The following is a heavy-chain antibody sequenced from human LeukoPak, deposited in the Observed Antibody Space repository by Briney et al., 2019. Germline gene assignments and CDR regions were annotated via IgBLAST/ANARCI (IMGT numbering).Heavy chain of an antibody. D-gene: IGHD4-23*01. J-gene: IGHJ4*02. V-gene: IGHV3-7*01. CDR2: IKQDGSEK. CDR3: ARGSEFEDYGGNWIPFYFDY. Sequence: GGSLRLSCAASGFTSSSYWMSWVRQAPGKGLEWVANIKQDGSEKYYVDSVKGRFTISRDNAKNSLYLQMNSLRAEDTAVYYCARGSEFEDYGGNWIPFYFDYWGQGTLVTVSS. CDR1: GFTSSSYW.